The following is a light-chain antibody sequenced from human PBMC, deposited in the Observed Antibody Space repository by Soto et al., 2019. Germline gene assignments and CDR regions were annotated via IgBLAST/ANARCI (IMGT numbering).Light chain of an antibody. CDR1: QSVSSSY. CDR3: QQYGSSQWT. J-gene: IGKJ1*01. Sequence: EIVLTQSPGTLSLSPGERATLSCRASQSVSSSYLAWYQQKPGQAPRLLIYGASSRATGIPDRFSGSGSGTNFTLTISRLEPENFAGYYCQQYGSSQWTFGQGTKVEIK. CDR2: GAS. V-gene: IGKV3-20*01.